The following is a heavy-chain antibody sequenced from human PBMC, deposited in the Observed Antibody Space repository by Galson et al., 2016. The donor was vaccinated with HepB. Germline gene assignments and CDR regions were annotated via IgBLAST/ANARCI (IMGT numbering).Heavy chain of an antibody. CDR2: TFYRSTWEN. CDR3: ANERTIHYGMDL. V-gene: IGHV6-1*01. CDR1: GDSVYNNGAA. J-gene: IGHJ6*02. D-gene: IGHD3-3*01. Sequence: CAISGDSVYNNGAAWVWIRQSPWRGLEWLGRTFYRSTWENHYAGSVKDRITISPDTSRNQFSLHLNSVYLQMNSLRAEDTAVYYCANERTIHYGMDLWGQGTTVTVSS.